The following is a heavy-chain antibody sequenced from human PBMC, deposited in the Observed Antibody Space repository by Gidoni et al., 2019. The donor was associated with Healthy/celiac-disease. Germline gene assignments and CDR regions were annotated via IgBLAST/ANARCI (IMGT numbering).Heavy chain of an antibody. V-gene: IGHV4-59*01. J-gene: IGHJ3*02. CDR2: IYYSGST. Sequence: QVQLQESGPGLVKPSETLSLTCTVSGGSISSYYWSWIRQPPGKGLEWIGDIYYSGSTNYNPSLKSRVTISVDTSKNQFSLKLSSVTAADTAVYYCARVYVDTASNDAFDIWGQGTMVTVSS. CDR1: GGSISSYY. D-gene: IGHD5-18*01. CDR3: ARVYVDTASNDAFDI.